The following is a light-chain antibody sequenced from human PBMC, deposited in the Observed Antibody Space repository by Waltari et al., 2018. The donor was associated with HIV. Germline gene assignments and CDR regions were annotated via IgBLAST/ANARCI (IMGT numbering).Light chain of an antibody. J-gene: IGLJ3*02. V-gene: IGLV2-23*02. CDR2: EVT. CDR3: SSYAGGHSWV. CDR1: SNDLGNHNL. Sequence: QSALTQPASVSGSLGQSVVISCTGTSNDLGNHNLVSWYQHHPGKVPRIIIYEVTKRPSGVSNRFSGSKSANTASLMISGLQAEDEADYYCSSYAGGHSWVFGGGTKLTV.